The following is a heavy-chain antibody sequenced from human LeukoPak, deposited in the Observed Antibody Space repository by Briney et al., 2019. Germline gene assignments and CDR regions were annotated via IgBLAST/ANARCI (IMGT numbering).Heavy chain of an antibody. CDR3: ARKPDYDILTGPFDY. V-gene: IGHV1-46*01. CDR2: INPSGGST. Sequence: ASVKVSCKAPGYTFTSYYMHWVRQAPGQGLEWMGIINPSGGSTSYAQKFQGRVTMTRDTSTSTVYMELSSLRSEDTAVYYCARKPDYDILTGPFDYWGQGTLVTVSS. D-gene: IGHD3-9*01. J-gene: IGHJ4*02. CDR1: GYTFTSYY.